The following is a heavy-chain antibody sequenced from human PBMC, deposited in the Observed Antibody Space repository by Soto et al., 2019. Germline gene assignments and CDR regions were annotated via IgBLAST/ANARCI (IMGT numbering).Heavy chain of an antibody. V-gene: IGHV1-69*13. Sequence: GASVKVSCKASGGTFSSYAISWVRQAPGQGLEWMGGIIPIFGTANYAQKFQGRVTITADESTSTAYMELSSLRSEDTAVYYCARGDYYDSSGYYPYWGQGTLVTVSS. CDR3: ARGDYYDSSGYYPY. J-gene: IGHJ4*02. D-gene: IGHD3-22*01. CDR2: IIPIFGTA. CDR1: GGTFSSYA.